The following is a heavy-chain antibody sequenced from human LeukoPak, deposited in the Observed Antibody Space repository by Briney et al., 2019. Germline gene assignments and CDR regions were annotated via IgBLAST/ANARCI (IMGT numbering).Heavy chain of an antibody. Sequence: GASVKVSCKASGYTFTSYGISWVRQAPGQGLEWMGRINPNSGGTNYAQKFQGRVTMTRDTSISTAYMELSRLRSDDTAVYYCARDRIALSLYYFDYWGQGTLVTVSS. J-gene: IGHJ4*02. CDR2: INPNSGGT. CDR3: ARDRIALSLYYFDY. V-gene: IGHV1-2*06. CDR1: GYTFTSYG. D-gene: IGHD2/OR15-2a*01.